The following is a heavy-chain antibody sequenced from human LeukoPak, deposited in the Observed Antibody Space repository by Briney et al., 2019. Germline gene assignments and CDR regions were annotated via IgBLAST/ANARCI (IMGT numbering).Heavy chain of an antibody. D-gene: IGHD3-10*01. CDR2: ISAYNGNT. CDR1: GYTFTSYG. V-gene: IGHV1-18*01. J-gene: IGHJ6*03. CDR3: ARAGKRSSYYYYYYMDV. Sequence: GASVKVSCKASGYTFTSYGISWVRQAPGRGLEWMGWISAYNGNTNYAQKLQGRVTMTTDTSTSTAYMELRSLRSDDTAVYYCARAGKRSSYYYYYYMDVRGKGTTVTVSS.